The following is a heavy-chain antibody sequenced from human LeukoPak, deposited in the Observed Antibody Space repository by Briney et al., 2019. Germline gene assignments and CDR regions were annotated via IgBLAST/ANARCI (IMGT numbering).Heavy chain of an antibody. CDR3: VRALGSPLDC. Sequence: GGSLRLSCAAPGFTFDDYGMSWVRQAPGKGLEWVSGINWNGGSTGYADSVKGRFTISRDNAKNSLYLQMNSLRAEGTALYYCVRALGSPLDCWGQGTLVTVSS. J-gene: IGHJ4*02. V-gene: IGHV3-20*04. CDR2: INWNGGST. D-gene: IGHD1-26*01. CDR1: GFTFDDYG.